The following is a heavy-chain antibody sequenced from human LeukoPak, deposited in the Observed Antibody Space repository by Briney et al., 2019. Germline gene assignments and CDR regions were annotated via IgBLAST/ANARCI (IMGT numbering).Heavy chain of an antibody. CDR2: ISAYNGNT. CDR3: ARDRGRWGHGTTGYFDY. D-gene: IGHD1-1*01. CDR1: GYTFTSYG. J-gene: IGHJ4*02. Sequence: ASVKVSCKASGYTFTSYGISWVRQAPGQGLEWMGWISAYNGNTNYAQKLQGRVTMTADTSTSTAYMELRSLRSDDTAVYYCARDRGRWGHGTTGYFDYWGQGTLVTVSS. V-gene: IGHV1-18*01.